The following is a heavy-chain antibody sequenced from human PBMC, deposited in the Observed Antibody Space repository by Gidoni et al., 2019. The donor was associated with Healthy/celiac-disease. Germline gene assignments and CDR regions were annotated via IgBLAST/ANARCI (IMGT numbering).Heavy chain of an antibody. CDR2: IYYSGST. J-gene: IGHJ6*02. CDR3: ARHRNIVFRGMDV. V-gene: IGHV4-39*01. Sequence: QLQLQESGPGLVKPSETLSLTCTVSGGSISSSSYYWGWIRQPPGKGLEWIGSIYYSGSTYYNPSLKSRVTISVDTSKNQFSLKLSSVTAADTAVYYCARHRNIVFRGMDVWGQGTTVTVSS. CDR1: GGSISSSSYY. D-gene: IGHD5-12*01.